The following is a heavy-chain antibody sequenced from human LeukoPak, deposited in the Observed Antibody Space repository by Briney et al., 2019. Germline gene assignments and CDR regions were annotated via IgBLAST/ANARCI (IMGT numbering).Heavy chain of an antibody. CDR1: GGSISSYY. J-gene: IGHJ4*02. V-gene: IGHV4-4*07. CDR3: AREDRYCSTTSCLYYFVY. D-gene: IGHD2-2*01. Sequence: SETLSLTCTVSGGSISSYYWSWIRQPAGKGLEWIGRIYTSGSTNYNPSLKSRVTMSVDTSKNQFSLKLSSVTAADTAVYYCAREDRYCSTTSCLYYFVYWGQGTLVTASS. CDR2: IYTSGST.